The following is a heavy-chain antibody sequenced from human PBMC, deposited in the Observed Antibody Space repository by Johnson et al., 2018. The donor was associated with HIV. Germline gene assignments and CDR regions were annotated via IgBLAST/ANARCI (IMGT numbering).Heavy chain of an antibody. CDR3: ASEHSLQSSSLDI. Sequence: VQLVESGGGVVRPGGSLRLSCAASGFTFDDYGMSWVRQGPGKGLQWVSGIYWNGGSKGYADSVKGRFTISRDNAKNSVYLQMNSLRPEDTALYYCASEHSLQSSSLDIWGQGTVVTVSS. CDR2: IYWNGGSK. J-gene: IGHJ3*02. D-gene: IGHD6-6*01. V-gene: IGHV3-20*04. CDR1: GFTFDDYG.